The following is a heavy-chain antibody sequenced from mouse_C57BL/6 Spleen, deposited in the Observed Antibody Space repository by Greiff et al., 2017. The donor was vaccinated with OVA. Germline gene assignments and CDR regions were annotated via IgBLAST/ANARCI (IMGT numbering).Heavy chain of an antibody. CDR3: TREYDGYHYFDY. D-gene: IGHD2-3*01. V-gene: IGHV5-9-1*02. CDR1: GFTFSSYA. CDR2: ISSGGDYI. J-gene: IGHJ2*01. Sequence: EVQGVESGEGLVKPGGSLKLSCAASGFTFSSYAMSWVRQTPEKRLEWVAYISSGGDYIYYADTVKGRFTISRDNARNTLYLQMSSLKSEDTAMYYCTREYDGYHYFDYWGQGTTLTVSS.